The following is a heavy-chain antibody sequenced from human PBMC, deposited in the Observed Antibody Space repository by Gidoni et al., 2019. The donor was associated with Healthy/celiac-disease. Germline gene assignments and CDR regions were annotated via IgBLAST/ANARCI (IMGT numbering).Heavy chain of an antibody. J-gene: IGHJ5*02. CDR1: GGSISSSNW. V-gene: IGHV4-4*02. Sequence: QVQLQESGPGLVKPSGTLSLTCAVSGGSISSSNWWSWVRPPPGKVLAWIGEIYHSGSTNYNPSLKSRVTISVDKSKNQFSLKLSSVTAADTAVYYCARVFIAVAGTGWFDPWGQGTLVTVSS. CDR2: IYHSGST. CDR3: ARVFIAVAGTGWFDP. D-gene: IGHD6-19*01.